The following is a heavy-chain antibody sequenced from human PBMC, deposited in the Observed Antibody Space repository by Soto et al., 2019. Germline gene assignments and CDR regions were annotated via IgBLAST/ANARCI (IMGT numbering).Heavy chain of an antibody. V-gene: IGHV1-18*01. D-gene: IGHD4-17*01. Sequence: QVQLVQSGAEVKKPGASVKVSCKASGYTFTSYGISWVRQAPGQGLQWMGWISAYNGNTNYAQNLQGRVTMTTDTSTSTAYLELRSLRSDDTAVYYCARDQPDPTVTTGGVDYWGQGTLVTVSS. CDR3: ARDQPDPTVTTGGVDY. CDR1: GYTFTSYG. CDR2: ISAYNGNT. J-gene: IGHJ4*02.